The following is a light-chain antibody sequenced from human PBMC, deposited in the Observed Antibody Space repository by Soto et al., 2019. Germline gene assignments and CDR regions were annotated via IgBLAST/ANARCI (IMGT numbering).Light chain of an antibody. CDR2: GAS. CDR1: QSVSSN. J-gene: IGKJ4*01. Sequence: EIVMTQSPTTLSVSPGERATLSCRASQSVSSNLAWYQQKRGQTPRLLIYGASTRATGIPARFSGSGSGTEFTLTISSLQSGDFAVYYCQQYNNWPITFGGGTKVDIK. V-gene: IGKV3-15*01. CDR3: QQYNNWPIT.